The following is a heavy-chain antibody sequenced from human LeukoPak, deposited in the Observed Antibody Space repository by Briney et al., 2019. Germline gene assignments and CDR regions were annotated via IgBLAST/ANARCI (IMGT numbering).Heavy chain of an antibody. CDR1: GFTFDDYS. D-gene: IGHD3-22*01. J-gene: IGHJ4*02. V-gene: IGHV3-9*01. CDR2: ISWNSGSI. CDR3: AKGGLPALSGYSNFDY. Sequence: PGGSLTLSCPASGFTFDDYSMHWVRQAAGKGLEWVSGISWNSGSIGYADSVKGRFTISRDTVKNSLYLQMNSLSAEDTALYYCAKGGLPALSGYSNFDYWGQGTLVTVSS.